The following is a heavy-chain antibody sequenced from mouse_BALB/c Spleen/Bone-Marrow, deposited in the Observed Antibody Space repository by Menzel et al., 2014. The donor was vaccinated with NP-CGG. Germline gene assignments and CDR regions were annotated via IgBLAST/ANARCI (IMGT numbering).Heavy chain of an antibody. J-gene: IGHJ3*01. CDR2: INPYNGGT. D-gene: IGHD2-4*01. V-gene: IGHV1-20*02. CDR1: GYSFTGYF. Sequence: EVQLVESGPELVKPGASVKISCKASGYSFTGYFMNWVMQSHGKSLEWIGRINPYNGGTLYNQKFKGKATLTVDKSSSTAHMELRSLASEDSAVYYCARSGDYVGFAYWGQGTLVTVSA. CDR3: ARSGDYVGFAY.